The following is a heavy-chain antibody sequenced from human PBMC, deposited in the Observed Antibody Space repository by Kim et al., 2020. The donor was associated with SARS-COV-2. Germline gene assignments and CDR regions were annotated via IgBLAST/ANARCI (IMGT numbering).Heavy chain of an antibody. D-gene: IGHD1-7*01. CDR3: ARGRTNWNYVYYYGMDV. CDR1: GGSFSGYY. Sequence: SETLSLTCAVYGGSFSGYYWSWIRQPPGKGLEWIGEINHSGSTNYNPSIKSRVTISVDTSKNQFSLKLSSVTAADTAVYYCARGRTNWNYVYYYGMDVWGQGTTVTVSS. V-gene: IGHV4-34*01. J-gene: IGHJ6*02. CDR2: INHSGST.